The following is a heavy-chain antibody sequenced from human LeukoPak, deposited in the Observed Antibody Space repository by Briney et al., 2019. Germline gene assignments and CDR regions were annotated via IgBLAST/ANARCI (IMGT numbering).Heavy chain of an antibody. Sequence: RGPLRLSCAASGLTVSTNYVTCVRQAPGKGLEWVSVIHSVGSTYYADPVKGRFSISRDNSKNTVYLQMNSLRAEDTAVYYCARGSGAMDVWGKGTTVTVSS. J-gene: IGHJ6*04. D-gene: IGHD7-27*01. CDR1: GLTVSTNY. V-gene: IGHV3-53*01. CDR2: IHSVGST. CDR3: ARGSGAMDV.